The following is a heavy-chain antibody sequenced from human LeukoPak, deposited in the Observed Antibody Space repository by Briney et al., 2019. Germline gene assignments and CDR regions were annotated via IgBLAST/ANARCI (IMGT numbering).Heavy chain of an antibody. CDR3: ARDPPWFGESPFDY. J-gene: IGHJ4*02. V-gene: IGHV3-9*01. Sequence: PGRSLRLSCAASGFTFDDYAMHWVRQAPGKGLEWVSGISWNSGSIGYADSVKARFTVSRDNAKNSLYLQMNSLRVEDTAVYYCARDPPWFGESPFDYWGQGTMVTVSS. CDR2: ISWNSGSI. D-gene: IGHD3-10*01. CDR1: GFTFDDYA.